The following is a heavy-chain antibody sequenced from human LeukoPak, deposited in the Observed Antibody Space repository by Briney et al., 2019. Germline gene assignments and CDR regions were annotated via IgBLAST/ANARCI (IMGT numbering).Heavy chain of an antibody. CDR1: GYSFTNCW. J-gene: IGHJ4*02. CDR2: IYPGDSDT. CDR3: ARHSSRDHRYYFDS. Sequence: GESLKISCKASGYSFTNCWIGWVRQMPGKGLEWMGIIYPGDSDTRYSPSFQGQVTISADKSITTAYLYWSSLRASDTAIYYCARHSSRDHRYYFDSWGQGTLVSVSS. V-gene: IGHV5-51*01.